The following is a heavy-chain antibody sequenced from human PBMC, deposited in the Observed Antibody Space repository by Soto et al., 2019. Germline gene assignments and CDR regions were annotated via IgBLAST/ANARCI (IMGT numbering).Heavy chain of an antibody. V-gene: IGHV1-69*15. J-gene: IGHJ4*02. CDR2: ITPIYPTT. CDR1: GGTFYTYT. CDR3: ARIPRYSFPTSDDLDS. Sequence: QVQLVQSGAEVRKPGSSVQVSCKASGGTFYTYTFSWVRQAPGQGLEWMGSITPIYPTTNYAEKCQGRLTVTADGSTNTAYMELNSLTSDDTAVYYCARIPRYSFPTSDDLDSWGQGTLVTVSS. D-gene: IGHD5-18*01.